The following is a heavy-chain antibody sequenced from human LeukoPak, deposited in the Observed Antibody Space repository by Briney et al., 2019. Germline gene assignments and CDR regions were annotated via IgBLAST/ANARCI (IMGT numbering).Heavy chain of an antibody. Sequence: AASVKVSCKASGYTFTSYDINWVRQATGQGLEWMGWMNPNSGNTGYAQKFQGRVTMTRNTSISTAYMELSSLRSEDTAVYYCARGENFRSTDDVIDYWSQGTLVTVSS. CDR2: MNPNSGNT. J-gene: IGHJ4*02. V-gene: IGHV1-8*01. CDR3: ARGENFRSTDDVIDY. CDR1: GYTFTSYD. D-gene: IGHD4-11*01.